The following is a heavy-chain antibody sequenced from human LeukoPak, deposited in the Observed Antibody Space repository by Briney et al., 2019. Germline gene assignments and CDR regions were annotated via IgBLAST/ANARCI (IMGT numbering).Heavy chain of an antibody. Sequence: GGPLRLSCAASGFTFSSYSMNWVRQAPGKGLEWVSSISSSSSYIYYADSVKGRFTISRDNAKNSLYLQMNSLRAEDTAVYYCARDTLWFGESYGDYWGQGTLVTVSS. V-gene: IGHV3-21*01. CDR1: GFTFSSYS. CDR2: ISSSSSYI. D-gene: IGHD3-10*01. CDR3: ARDTLWFGESYGDY. J-gene: IGHJ4*02.